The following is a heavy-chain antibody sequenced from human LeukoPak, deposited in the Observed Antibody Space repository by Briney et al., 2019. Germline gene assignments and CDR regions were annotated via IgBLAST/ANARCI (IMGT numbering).Heavy chain of an antibody. CDR1: GYTFIGYY. J-gene: IGHJ4*02. D-gene: IGHD2-2*01. V-gene: IGHV1-2*02. Sequence: ASVKVSCKASGYTFIGYYIHWVRQAPGQGLEWMRWINPNSGGTNYAQKFQGRVTMTRDTSISTAYMELSRLISDDTAVYHCARAHCSSTNCYQFDYWGQGTLVTVSS. CDR2: INPNSGGT. CDR3: ARAHCSSTNCYQFDY.